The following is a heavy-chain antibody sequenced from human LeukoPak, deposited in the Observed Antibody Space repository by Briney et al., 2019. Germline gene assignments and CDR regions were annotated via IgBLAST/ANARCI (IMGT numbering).Heavy chain of an antibody. CDR1: GYRFSHYA. J-gene: IGHJ4*02. CDR3: AFGRDGYAHFLDY. CDR2: VTGSGADT. D-gene: IGHD5-24*01. Sequence: PGGSLRLSCSTSGYRFSHYAMSWVRQAPGKGLEWVSAVTGSGADTYYAGSVQGRFTVSRDNTKNTLFLHMNNLRAEDTAKYYCAFGRDGYAHFLDYWGQGTLVTVSS. V-gene: IGHV3-23*01.